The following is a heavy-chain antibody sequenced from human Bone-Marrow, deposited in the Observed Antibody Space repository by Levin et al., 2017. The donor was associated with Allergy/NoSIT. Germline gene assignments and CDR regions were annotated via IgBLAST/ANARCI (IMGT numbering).Heavy chain of an antibody. CDR1: GYTFTSYD. Sequence: PLASVKVSCKASGYTFTSYDINWVRQATGQGLEWMGWMNPNSGNTGYAQKFQGRVTMTRNTSISTAYMELSSLRSEDTAVYYCARSRQQQLVRWFDPWGQGTLVTVSS. CDR2: MNPNSGNT. J-gene: IGHJ5*02. V-gene: IGHV1-8*01. CDR3: ARSRQQQLVRWFDP. D-gene: IGHD6-13*01.